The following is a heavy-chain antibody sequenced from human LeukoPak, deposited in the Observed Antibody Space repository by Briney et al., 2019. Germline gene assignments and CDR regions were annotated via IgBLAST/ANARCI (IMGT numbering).Heavy chain of an antibody. CDR2: IYLGDSDT. D-gene: IGHD6-19*01. V-gene: IGHV5-51*01. CDR1: GYIFSSYW. J-gene: IGHJ4*02. Sequence: GESLKISCKGSGYIFSSYWIAWARQMPGKGLEWMGIIYLGDSDTRYSPSFQGQVTISVDKSISTAYLQWSSLKASDTATYYCARSGGSGWDEGFDYWGQGTLVTVSS. CDR3: ARSGGSGWDEGFDY.